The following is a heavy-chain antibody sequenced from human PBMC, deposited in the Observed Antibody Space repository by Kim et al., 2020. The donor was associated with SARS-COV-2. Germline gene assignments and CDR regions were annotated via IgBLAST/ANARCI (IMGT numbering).Heavy chain of an antibody. Sequence: GGSLRLSCAASGFTFSSNYMSWVRQAPGKGLEWVSVIYSGGSTYYADSVKGRFTISRDNSNNTLYLQMNSLLAEDTAVYYCARPYSRSSVYYYYGMDVWGQGTTVTVSS. CDR3: ARPYSRSSVYYYYGMDV. CDR2: IYSGGST. CDR1: GFTFSSNY. J-gene: IGHJ6*02. V-gene: IGHV3-53*01. D-gene: IGHD6-6*01.